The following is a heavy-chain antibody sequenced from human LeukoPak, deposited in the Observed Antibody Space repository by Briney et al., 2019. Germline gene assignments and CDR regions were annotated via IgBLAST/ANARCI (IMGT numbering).Heavy chain of an antibody. CDR3: ARLRGRSDY. V-gene: IGHV4-34*01. CDR1: GGSFSGYY. CDR2: INHSGST. D-gene: IGHD2-15*01. Sequence: SETLSLICAVYGGSFSGYYWSWIRQPPGKGLEWIGEINHSGSTNYNPSLKSRVTISVDTSKNQFSLKLSSVTAADTAVYYCARLRGRSDYWGQGTLVTVSS. J-gene: IGHJ4*02.